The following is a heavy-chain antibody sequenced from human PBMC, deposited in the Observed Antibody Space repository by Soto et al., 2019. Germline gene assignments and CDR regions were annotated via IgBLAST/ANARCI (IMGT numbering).Heavy chain of an antibody. D-gene: IGHD3-3*01. CDR2: IDPSDSYT. CDR3: ARQRGDFWTAYGMDV. CDR1: GYSFTSYC. J-gene: IGHJ6*02. V-gene: IGHV5-10-1*01. Sequence: PGESLKISCKGSGYSFTSYCISWVRQMPGKGLEWMGRIDPSDSYTNYSPSFQGHVTISADKSISTAYLQWSSLKASDTAMYYCARQRGDFWTAYGMDVWGQGTTVTVSS.